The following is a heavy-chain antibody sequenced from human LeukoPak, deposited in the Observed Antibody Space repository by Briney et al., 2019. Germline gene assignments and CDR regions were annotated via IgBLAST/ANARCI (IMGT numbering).Heavy chain of an antibody. V-gene: IGHV4-34*01. CDR3: ARGRTYDFWSGPDY. Sequence: GSLRLSCAASGFTFSSYAMSWVRQAPGKGLEWIGEINHSGSTNYNPSLKSRVTISVDTSKNQFSLKLSSVTAADTAVYYCARGRTYDFWSGPDYWGQGTLVTVSS. D-gene: IGHD3-3*01. CDR1: GFTFSSYA. J-gene: IGHJ4*02. CDR2: INHSGST.